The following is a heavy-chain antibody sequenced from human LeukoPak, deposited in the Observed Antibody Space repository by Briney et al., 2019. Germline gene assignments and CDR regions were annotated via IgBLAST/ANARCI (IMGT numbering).Heavy chain of an antibody. V-gene: IGHV3-30*03. CDR3: AREATWGQWYFDH. D-gene: IGHD6-19*01. CDR1: GFSFSNHG. J-gene: IGHJ4*02. CDR2: TASDGGAK. Sequence: GTSLRLSCVASGFSFSNHGMHWVRQAPGKGLEWVSVTASDGGAKFYADSVKGRFTLSRDNPKNMFFLQMNLLTVEDTAIYYCAREATWGQWYFDHWGQGTPVTVSS.